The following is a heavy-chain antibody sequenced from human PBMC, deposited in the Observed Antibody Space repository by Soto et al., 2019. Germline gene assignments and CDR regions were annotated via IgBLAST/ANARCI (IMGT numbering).Heavy chain of an antibody. Sequence: PGGSLRLSCAASGFTFRSYGMHWVRQAPGKGLDWVALISFDGSNKYYADSVKGRFTISRDNSENTLYLQMNSLRAEDTAVYHCAKVTFYYECSGSFIDVWGQGTLVTVSS. J-gene: IGHJ4*01. CDR2: ISFDGSNK. V-gene: IGHV3-30*18. D-gene: IGHD3-22*01. CDR3: AKVTFYYECSGSFIDV. CDR1: GFTFRSYG.